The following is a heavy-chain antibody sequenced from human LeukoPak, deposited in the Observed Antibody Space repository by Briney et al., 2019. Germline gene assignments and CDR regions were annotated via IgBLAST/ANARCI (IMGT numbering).Heavy chain of an antibody. V-gene: IGHV4-4*07. Sequence: SETLSLTCIVSGGSIDSYYWTWLRQPAGKGLEWIGRIHTSGSTNYNPSLKSRVTISVDKSKNQFSLKLSSVTAADTAMYFCARGRGDYFDSSGYFFDYWGQGTLVTISS. CDR1: GGSIDSYY. CDR3: ARGRGDYFDSSGYFFDY. D-gene: IGHD3-22*01. J-gene: IGHJ4*02. CDR2: IHTSGST.